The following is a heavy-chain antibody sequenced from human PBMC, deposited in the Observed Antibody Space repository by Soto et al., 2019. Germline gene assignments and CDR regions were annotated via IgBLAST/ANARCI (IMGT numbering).Heavy chain of an antibody. D-gene: IGHD6-13*01. CDR1: GFTFSSYA. J-gene: IGHJ6*02. CDR3: ANDRAGAAAGPTTFYGMDV. Sequence: EVQLLESGGGLVQPGGSLRLSCAASGFTFSSYAMSWVRQAPGKGLEWVSVISGSGDSTYYADSGRGRFTISSDNSKNTLYLQMNSLRAEDTAVYYCANDRAGAAAGPTTFYGMDVWGQGTTVTVSS. V-gene: IGHV3-23*01. CDR2: ISGSGDST.